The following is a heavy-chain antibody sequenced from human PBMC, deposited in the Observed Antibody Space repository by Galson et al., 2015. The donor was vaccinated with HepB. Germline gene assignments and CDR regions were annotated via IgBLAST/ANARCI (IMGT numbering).Heavy chain of an antibody. CDR1: GSTFSSYW. CDR3: AREGYDFWSGYYTPYYFDY. Sequence: RLSCAASGSTFSSYWMHWVRXAPGKGLVXXXRSNSDGSSTTYADSAKGRFTVSRDNAKNTLYLQMNSLRAEDTAVYYCAREGYDFWSGYYTPYYFDYWGQGTLVTVSS. V-gene: IGHV3-74*01. J-gene: IGHJ4*02. CDR2: SNSDGSST. D-gene: IGHD3-3*01.